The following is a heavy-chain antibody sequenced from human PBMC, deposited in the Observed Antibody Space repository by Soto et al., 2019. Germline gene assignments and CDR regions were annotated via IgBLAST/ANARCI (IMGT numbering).Heavy chain of an antibody. CDR1: GDSIIRAGYS. CDR3: ARETMRLGGSFEN. Sequence: SETLSLTCAVSGDSIIRAGYSWSWIRQSPGKRLEWIGYTYDRGSTYYNPSFRGRVSISVDRSKNQMSLKLDSVTAADTAVYFCARETMRLGGSFENWGPGTLVTVSS. V-gene: IGHV4-30-2*06. D-gene: IGHD3-9*01. CDR2: TYDRGST. J-gene: IGHJ4*01.